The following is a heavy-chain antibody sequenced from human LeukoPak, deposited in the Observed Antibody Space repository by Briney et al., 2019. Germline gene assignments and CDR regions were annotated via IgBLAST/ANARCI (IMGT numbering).Heavy chain of an antibody. J-gene: IGHJ6*03. V-gene: IGHV3-11*04. Sequence: GGSLRLSCAASGFTFSDYYMSWIRQAPGKGLEWVSYISSRGSTIYYADSVKGRFTISRDNAKNSLYLQMNSVRAEDTAVYYCARGDYYYYYMDVWGKGTTVTVSS. CDR3: ARGDYYYYYMDV. CDR1: GFTFSDYY. CDR2: ISSRGSTI.